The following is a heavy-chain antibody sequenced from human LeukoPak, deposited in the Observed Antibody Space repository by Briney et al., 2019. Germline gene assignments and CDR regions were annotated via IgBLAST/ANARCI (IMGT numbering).Heavy chain of an antibody. Sequence: GASVKVACKASGYTFTSFDINWVRQATGQGLEWMGWMNPNSGNTGYAQKLQGRVTMTTDTSTSTAYMELRSLRSDDTAVYYCARDLDSGSYTRFDPWGQGTLVTVSS. CDR1: GYTFTSFD. D-gene: IGHD1-26*01. CDR2: MNPNSGNT. CDR3: ARDLDSGSYTRFDP. J-gene: IGHJ5*02. V-gene: IGHV1-8*01.